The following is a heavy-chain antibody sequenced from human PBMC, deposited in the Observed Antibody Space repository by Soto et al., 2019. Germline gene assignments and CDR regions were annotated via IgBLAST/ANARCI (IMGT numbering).Heavy chain of an antibody. V-gene: IGHV1-69*12. CDR2: IIPIFGTA. Sequence: QVQLVQSGAEVKKPGSSVKVSCKAFGGTFSSYAISWVRQAPGQGLEWMGGIIPIFGTASYAQKFQGRVTITADESTSTAYMELSSLRSEDTAVYSCVRHVPAAVYYYGMDVWGQGTTVTVSS. J-gene: IGHJ6*02. CDR3: VRHVPAAVYYYGMDV. CDR1: GGTFSSYA. D-gene: IGHD2-2*01.